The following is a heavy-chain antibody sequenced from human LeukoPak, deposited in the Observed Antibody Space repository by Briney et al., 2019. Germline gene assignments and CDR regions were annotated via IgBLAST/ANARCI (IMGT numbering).Heavy chain of an antibody. D-gene: IGHD3-10*01. V-gene: IGHV3-66*01. J-gene: IGHJ6*02. CDR1: GFSVSSNY. Sequence: GGSLRLSCEASGFSVSSNYMSWVRQAPGKGLEWVSVFYAGGSTYYTDSVKGRFTISRDTSKNSLYLQMNSLRPEDTAVYYCAKDFRAMVRGVDYYGMDVWGQGTTVTVSS. CDR2: FYAGGST. CDR3: AKDFRAMVRGVDYYGMDV.